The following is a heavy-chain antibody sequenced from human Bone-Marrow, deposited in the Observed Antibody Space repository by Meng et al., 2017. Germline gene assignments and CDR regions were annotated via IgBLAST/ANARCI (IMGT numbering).Heavy chain of an antibody. D-gene: IGHD6-19*01. Sequence: QVEPVRSGGEVKSPGASVKVSCKSPGFTFSGQDINWVRQTSGQGLEWLGRLNPDNGGTGYAHEFQGRVSISTDTSMTTAYMELSGLRSEDTAVYYCARGFIALAGENAFDVWGPGTVVTVSS. CDR3: ARGFIALAGENAFDV. J-gene: IGHJ3*01. CDR1: GFTFSGQD. V-gene: IGHV1-8*01. CDR2: LNPDNGGT.